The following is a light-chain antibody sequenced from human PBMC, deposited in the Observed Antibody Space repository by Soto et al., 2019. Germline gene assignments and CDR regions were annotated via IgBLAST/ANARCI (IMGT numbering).Light chain of an antibody. J-gene: IGLJ3*02. CDR1: NRCVGSYNL. CDR3: CSYAGSSVWV. CDR2: EGS. V-gene: IGLV2-23*01. Sequence: QAGLAQAASGAGSPGQAITISFTGSNRCVGSYNLAPWYQQHPGQAPNLMIYEGSKRPSGVSNRLSGSKSGNTASLTISGLQAEDEADYYCCSYAGSSVWVSGGGTKVTVL.